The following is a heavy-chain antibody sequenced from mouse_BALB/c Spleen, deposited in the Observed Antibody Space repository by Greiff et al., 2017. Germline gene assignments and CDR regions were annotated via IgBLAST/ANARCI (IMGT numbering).Heavy chain of an antibody. J-gene: IGHJ4*01. CDR1: GFTFSSYA. CDR3: ARVRYYYDDDGYAMDY. CDR2: ISSGGST. Sequence: EVKLMESGGGLVKPGGSLKLSCAASGFTFSSYAMSWVRQTPEKRLEWVASISSGGSTYYPDSVKGRFTISRDNARNILYLQMSSLRSEDTAMYYCARVRYYYDDDGYAMDYWGQGTSVTVSS. D-gene: IGHD2-4*01. V-gene: IGHV5-6-5*01.